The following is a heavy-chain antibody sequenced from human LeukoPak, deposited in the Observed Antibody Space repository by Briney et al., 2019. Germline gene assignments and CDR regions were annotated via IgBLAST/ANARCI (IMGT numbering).Heavy chain of an antibody. V-gene: IGHV4-59*01. CDR1: GGSISSFY. CDR2: IYYKGNT. D-gene: IGHD3-10*01. CDR3: ARSYSSGSYYSPFDP. Sequence: SETLSLTCTVSGGSISSFYWSWIRQPPGKGLEWIGYIYYKGNTNYSPSLTSRVTISLDTSKNQFSLKLSSLTAADTAVYYCARSYSSGSYYSPFDPWGQGTLVIVSS. J-gene: IGHJ5*02.